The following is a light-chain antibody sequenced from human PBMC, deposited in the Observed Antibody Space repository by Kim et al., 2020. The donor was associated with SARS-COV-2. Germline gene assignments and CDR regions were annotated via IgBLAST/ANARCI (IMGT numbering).Light chain of an antibody. CDR3: QAWDSTTAV. CDR2: QDT. CDR1: KLGDKY. Sequence: VYPGQTASIACSGNKLGDKYASWYQQKPGQSPVLVIYQDTKRPSGIPERFSGSNSGNTATLTISGTQAMDEANYYCQAWDSTTAVFGGGTKLTVL. J-gene: IGLJ2*01. V-gene: IGLV3-1*01.